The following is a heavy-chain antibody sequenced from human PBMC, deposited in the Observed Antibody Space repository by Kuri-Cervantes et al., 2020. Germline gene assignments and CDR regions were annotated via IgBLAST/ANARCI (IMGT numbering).Heavy chain of an antibody. J-gene: IGHJ6*02. CDR3: ARDPHFGGRFGELSPDYYYYGMDV. CDR1: GFTFDDYA. CDR2: ISWNSGNL. V-gene: IGHV3-9*01. Sequence: GGSLRLSCAASGFTFDDYAMHWVRQAPGKGLEWVSGISWNSGNLGYADSVKGRFTTSRDNSRNTLYLQMNSLRAEDTAVYYCARDPHFGGRFGELSPDYYYYGMDVWGQGTTVTVSS. D-gene: IGHD3-10*01.